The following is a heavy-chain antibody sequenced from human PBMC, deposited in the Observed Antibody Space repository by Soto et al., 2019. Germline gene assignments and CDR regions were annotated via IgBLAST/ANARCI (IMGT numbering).Heavy chain of an antibody. Sequence: LSLTCSVSGGSTSSADYYWALTRQPPGKGLEWIGTIYYSGSTYSNPSLKSRVAMSIDTSNNQFTLEMRSVTAADTAVYYCASIRYYDTSGAMDVWGQGATVTVSS. CDR1: GGSTSSADYY. J-gene: IGHJ6*02. CDR3: ASIRYYDTSGAMDV. D-gene: IGHD3-22*01. CDR2: IYYSGST. V-gene: IGHV4-39*01.